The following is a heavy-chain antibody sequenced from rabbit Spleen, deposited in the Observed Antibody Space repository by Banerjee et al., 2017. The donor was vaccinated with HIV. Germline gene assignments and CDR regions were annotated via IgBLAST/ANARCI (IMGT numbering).Heavy chain of an antibody. CDR2: IYAGSSGNT. V-gene: IGHV1S45*01. J-gene: IGHJ4*01. CDR1: GFSFSNSYW. CDR3: ARGPGGGWSNYVDYFTL. Sequence: QEQLEESGGDLVKPEGSLTLTCTASGFSFSNSYWICWVRQAPGKGLEWIACIYAGSSGNTYYANWAKGRFTISKTSSTTMTLQMTSLTAADTATYFCARGPGGGWSNYVDYFTLWGPGTLVTVS. D-gene: IGHD3-1*01.